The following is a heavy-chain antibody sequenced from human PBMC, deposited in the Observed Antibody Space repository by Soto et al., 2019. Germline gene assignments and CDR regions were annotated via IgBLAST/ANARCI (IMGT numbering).Heavy chain of an antibody. CDR2: IYSSGST. Sequence: SETLSLTCTVSGGSISNYYWNWIRQSPGKGLKWIGYIYSSGSTHYNPSLQNRVTISIDTSKNQVSLKVNSVTAADTAVYYCARDHPHSYGVYYFDYWGQGTLVTVSS. CDR1: GGSISNYY. V-gene: IGHV4-59*01. CDR3: ARDHPHSYGVYYFDY. D-gene: IGHD5-18*01. J-gene: IGHJ4*02.